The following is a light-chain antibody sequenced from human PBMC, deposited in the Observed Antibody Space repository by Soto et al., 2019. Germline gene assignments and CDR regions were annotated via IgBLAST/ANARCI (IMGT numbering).Light chain of an antibody. Sequence: EIVLTQSPCTLSLSPGERATLSCRASQSVSSSYLAWYQQKPGQAPRLLFYGASTRATGIPARFSGSGYETEFTLTISSLQSEDFAVYYCQQYNSWPLTFGGGTKVDIK. J-gene: IGKJ4*01. CDR3: QQYNSWPLT. CDR1: QSVSSSY. CDR2: GAS. V-gene: IGKV3-15*01.